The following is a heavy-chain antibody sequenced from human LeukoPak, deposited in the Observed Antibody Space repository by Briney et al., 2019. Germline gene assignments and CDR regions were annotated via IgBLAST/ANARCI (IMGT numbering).Heavy chain of an antibody. V-gene: IGHV3-7*05. J-gene: IGHJ6*02. Sequence: PGGSLRLSCAASGFTFSYFWMSWVRQAPGKGLEWVANINLDGTERHYVDSVKGRFTISRDNAKKSLYLQMNSLRAEDTAIYYCAKVSVGPLSRPTHVALYYGMDVWGQGTTVTVSS. D-gene: IGHD2-8*01. CDR1: GFTFSYFW. CDR3: AKVSVGPLSRPTHVALYYGMDV. CDR2: INLDGTER.